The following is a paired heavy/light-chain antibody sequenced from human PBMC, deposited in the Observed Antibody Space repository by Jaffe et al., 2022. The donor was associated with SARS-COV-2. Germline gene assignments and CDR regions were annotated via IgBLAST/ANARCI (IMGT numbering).Heavy chain of an antibody. CDR1: GGSVSSTSYY. Sequence: QVQLQESGPGLVKPSETLSLTCSVSGGSVSSTSYYWSWVRQPPGKRLEWIGYIYYTGSTNYSPSLKSRVSMSADTSKNQFSLKLSSVTAADTAVYYCARTFYYHSSGYYSSSYYHYMDVWGKGTTVTVSS. CDR3: ARTFYYHSSGYYSSSYYHYMDV. CDR2: IYYTGST. D-gene: IGHD3-22*01. V-gene: IGHV4-61*01. J-gene: IGHJ6*03.
Light chain of an antibody. CDR3: GTWDSRLSAGV. Sequence: QSVLTQPPSVSAAPGQNVTISCSGSSSNIGNNYVSWYQQLPGTAPKLLIYENNRRPSGISDRFSGSQSGTLATLGITGLQTGDEADFYCGTWDSRLSAGVFGGGTKLTVL. CDR1: SSNIGNNY. V-gene: IGLV1-51*02. J-gene: IGLJ3*02. CDR2: ENN.